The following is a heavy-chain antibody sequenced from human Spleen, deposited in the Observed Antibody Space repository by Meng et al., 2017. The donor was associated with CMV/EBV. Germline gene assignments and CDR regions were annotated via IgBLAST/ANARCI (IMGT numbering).Heavy chain of an antibody. Sequence: SGYTVTGCTGRWVERAPGRELKWKGWISACSGNTNYARKLQGRVTMATDTTTSTAYMELRSLESDGTAVYYYAGDPSGSYHYIDYWGQGTLVTVSS. V-gene: IGHV1-18*01. D-gene: IGHD1-26*01. CDR2: ISACSGNT. CDR1: GYTVTGCT. J-gene: IGHJ4*02. CDR3: AGDPSGSYHYIDY.